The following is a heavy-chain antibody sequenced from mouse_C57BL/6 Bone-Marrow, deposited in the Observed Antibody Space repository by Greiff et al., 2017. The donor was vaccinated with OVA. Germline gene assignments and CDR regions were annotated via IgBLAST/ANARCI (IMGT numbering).Heavy chain of an antibody. Sequence: EVQVVESGGGLVQPGGSMKLSCAASGFTFSDAWMDWVRQSPEKGLEWVAEIRNKANNHATYYAESVKGRFTISRDDSKSSVYLQMNSLRAEDTGIYYCTLSLYYGSSHWYFDVWGTGTTVTVSS. V-gene: IGHV6-6*01. CDR1: GFTFSDAW. CDR3: TLSLYYGSSHWYFDV. CDR2: IRNKANNHAT. D-gene: IGHD1-1*01. J-gene: IGHJ1*03.